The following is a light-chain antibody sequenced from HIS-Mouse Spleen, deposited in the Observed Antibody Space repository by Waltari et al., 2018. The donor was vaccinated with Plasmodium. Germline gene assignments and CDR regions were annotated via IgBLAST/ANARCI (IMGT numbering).Light chain of an antibody. Sequence: QSALTQPASVSGSPGQSITISCTGTSSDVGSYNLVSWYQQDPGKAPKRMIYEGSKRPSGVSNRFSGSKSGNTASLTISGLQAEDEADYYCCSYAGSSTYWVFGGGTKLTVL. CDR1: SSDVGSYNL. CDR2: EGS. CDR3: CSYAGSSTYWV. V-gene: IGLV2-23*01. J-gene: IGLJ3*02.